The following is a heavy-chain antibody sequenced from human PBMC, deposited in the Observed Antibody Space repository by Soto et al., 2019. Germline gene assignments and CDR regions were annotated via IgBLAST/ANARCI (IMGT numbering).Heavy chain of an antibody. V-gene: IGHV4-39*01. CDR2: IYYSGST. Sequence: SETLSLTCTVSGGSISSSSYYWGGIRQPPGKGLEWIGRIYYSGSTYYNPSLKSRVTISVDTSKNQFSLKLSSVTAADTAVYYCAAPARWYYFVYNWFDPWGQGTLVTVSS. CDR1: GGSISSSSYY. J-gene: IGHJ5*02. D-gene: IGHD6-13*01. CDR3: AAPARWYYFVYNWFDP.